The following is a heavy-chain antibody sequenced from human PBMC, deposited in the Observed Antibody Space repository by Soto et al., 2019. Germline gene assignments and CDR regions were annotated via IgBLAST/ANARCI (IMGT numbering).Heavy chain of an antibody. Sequence: GGSLRLSCAASGFTFSSYAMHWVRQAPGKGLEWVAVISYDGSNKYYADSVKGRFTISRDNSKNTLYLQMNSLRAEDTAVYYCARDKSGADCSGGSCYSDYYYGMDVWGQGTTVTVSS. J-gene: IGHJ6*02. CDR1: GFTFSSYA. CDR3: ARDKSGADCSGGSCYSDYYYGMDV. D-gene: IGHD2-15*01. V-gene: IGHV3-30-3*01. CDR2: ISYDGSNK.